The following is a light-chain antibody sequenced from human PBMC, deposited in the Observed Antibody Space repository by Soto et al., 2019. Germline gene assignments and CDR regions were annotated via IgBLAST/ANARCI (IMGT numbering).Light chain of an antibody. Sequence: DIQMTQSPSSLSASVGDRVTIACRSIHTINIYLNWYQQKPGQAPKLLIHTASTVHSGVPSRFSGSGSGTDFTLTINNLQPEDFATYYFQQSYSSVRTFGQGNKVEL. J-gene: IGKJ1*01. CDR1: HTINIY. V-gene: IGKV1-39*01. CDR2: TAS. CDR3: QQSYSSVRT.